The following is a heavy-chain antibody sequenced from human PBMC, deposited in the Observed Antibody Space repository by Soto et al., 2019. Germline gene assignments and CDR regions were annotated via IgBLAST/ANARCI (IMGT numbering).Heavy chain of an antibody. Sequence: SEALSLTCTVSGGSISSSSYYWGWIRQPPGKGLEWIGSIYYSGSTYYNPSLKGRVTISVDRSKNQFSRKLSSVTAADPAVYYCARVHGPWGQGTLVTVSS. CDR2: IYYSGST. J-gene: IGHJ5*02. V-gene: IGHV4-39*07. CDR3: ARVHGP. CDR1: GGSISSSSYY.